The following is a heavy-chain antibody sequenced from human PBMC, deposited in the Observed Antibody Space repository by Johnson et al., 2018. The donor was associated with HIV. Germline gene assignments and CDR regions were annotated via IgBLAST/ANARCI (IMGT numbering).Heavy chain of an antibody. D-gene: IGHD3-16*02. J-gene: IGHJ3*01. CDR2: IRSKGNNYAT. Sequence: VQLVESGGGLVQPGGSLKLACAASGFTFSGSALHWVRQASGKGLEWVGHIRSKGNNYATAYAASVKGRFTISRDDSQNKAYLQMNRLKTEDTAVYYCTTDQNDIWSYRFGVDFWGQGTMVTVSS. V-gene: IGHV3-73*01. CDR3: TTDQNDIWSYRFGVDF. CDR1: GFTFSGSA.